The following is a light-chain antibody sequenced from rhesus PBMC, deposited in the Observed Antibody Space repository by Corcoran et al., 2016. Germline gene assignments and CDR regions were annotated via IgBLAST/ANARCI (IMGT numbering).Light chain of an antibody. V-gene: IGKV1-74*01. CDR1: ENVNNY. CDR2: KAS. CDR3: QHSYGSPYS. Sequence: DIQMTQSPSSLSASVGDRVTITCRASENVNNYLHWYQQKPGKAPRLLIYKASTLQRWVPARFSGSGSGTDFTLTISILQPEDFATYYCQHSYGSPYSFGQGTKVEIK. J-gene: IGKJ2*01.